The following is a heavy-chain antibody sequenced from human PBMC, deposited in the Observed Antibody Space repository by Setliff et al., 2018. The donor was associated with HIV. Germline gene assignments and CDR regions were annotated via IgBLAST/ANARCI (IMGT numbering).Heavy chain of an antibody. CDR3: ARGDTYYHDRSGYVKSALDAFDI. D-gene: IGHD3-22*01. Sequence: SETLSLTCTVSGGSISRSDYYWGWIRQPPGKGLEWIGSFYDGGSTYYNPSLKSRVTISVDTSKNQFSLKLRSVTAADTAVYHCARGDTYYHDRSGYVKSALDAFDIWGRGTMVTVSS. V-gene: IGHV4-39*01. CDR2: FYDGGST. CDR1: GGSISRSDYY. J-gene: IGHJ3*02.